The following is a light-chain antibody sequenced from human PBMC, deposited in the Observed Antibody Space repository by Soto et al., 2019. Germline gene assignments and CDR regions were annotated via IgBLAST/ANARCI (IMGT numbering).Light chain of an antibody. J-gene: IGLJ1*01. CDR3: SSDTSISTYV. CDR2: EVS. CDR1: SSDVGGYNY. V-gene: IGLV2-14*01. Sequence: QSALTQPASVSGSPGQSITISCTGTSSDVGGYNYVSWYQQHPGKAPKLMIYEVSNRPSGVSNRFSGSKSGNTASLTISGLQAEDEADYYCSSDTSISTYVFGPGTKLTVL.